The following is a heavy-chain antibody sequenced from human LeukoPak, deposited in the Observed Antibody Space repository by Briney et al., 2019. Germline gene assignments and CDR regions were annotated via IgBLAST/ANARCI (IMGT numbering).Heavy chain of an antibody. Sequence: SETLSLTCTVSGGSISNYYWSWIRQPPGKGLEWIGYIFYTGSINYNPSLRGRVNISVDTSTSLFSLRLSSVTAADTAVYYCARSYSASYDSPACWFDPWGQGTLVTVSS. CDR3: ARSYSASYDSPACWFDP. CDR2: IFYTGSI. CDR1: GGSISNYY. J-gene: IGHJ5*02. V-gene: IGHV4-59*08. D-gene: IGHD3-22*01.